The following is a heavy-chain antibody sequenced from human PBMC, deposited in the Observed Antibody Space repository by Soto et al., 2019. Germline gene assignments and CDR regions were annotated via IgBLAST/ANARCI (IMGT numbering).Heavy chain of an antibody. CDR2: IYYSGST. J-gene: IGHJ4*02. D-gene: IGHD3-10*01. V-gene: IGHV4-30-4*01. CDR3: ARGDSTMAFPYY. Sequence: PSETLSLTCTVSGGSISSGDYYWSWIRQPPGKGLEWIGYIYYSGSTYCNPSLQSRFTISIDTSKNQFSLKLSSVTAADTAVYYCARGDSTMAFPYYWGQGTLVTVSS. CDR1: GGSISSGDYY.